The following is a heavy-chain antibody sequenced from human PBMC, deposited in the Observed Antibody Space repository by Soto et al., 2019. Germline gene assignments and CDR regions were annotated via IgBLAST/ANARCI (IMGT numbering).Heavy chain of an antibody. CDR3: ARDRAGIAVAGTQTSDYYYGMDV. J-gene: IGHJ6*04. Sequence: SQTLSLTCAISGDSVSSNSAAWNWIRQSPSRGLEWLGRTYYRSKWYNDYAVSVKSRITINPDTSKNQFSLQLNSVTPEDTAVYYCARDRAGIAVAGTQTSDYYYGMDVWGTWTQVTSPQ. CDR1: GDSVSSNSAA. V-gene: IGHV6-1*01. CDR2: TYYRSKWYN. D-gene: IGHD6-19*01.